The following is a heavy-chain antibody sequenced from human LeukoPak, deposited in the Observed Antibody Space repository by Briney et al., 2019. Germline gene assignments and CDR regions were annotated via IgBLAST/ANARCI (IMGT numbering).Heavy chain of an antibody. CDR1: GFTFSSYA. CDR3: ARGGVSGGYVNY. V-gene: IGHV3-30*04. CDR2: ISYDGSNK. D-gene: IGHD3-10*01. J-gene: IGHJ4*02. Sequence: GGSLRLSCAASGFTFSSYAMHWVRQAPGKGLEWVAVISYDGSNKYYADSVKGRFTISRDNSKNTLYLQMNSLRAEDTAVYYCARGGVSGGYVNYWGQRTLATVSS.